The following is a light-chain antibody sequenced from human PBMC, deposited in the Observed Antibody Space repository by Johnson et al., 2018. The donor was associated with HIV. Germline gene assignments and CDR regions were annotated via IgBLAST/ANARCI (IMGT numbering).Light chain of an antibody. CDR1: SSNIGNKY. CDR3: GTWDSRLSAYV. CDR2: DNS. Sequence: QSVLTQPPSVSAAPGQRVTISCSGSSSNIGNKYVSWYQQFPGTAPKVLIYDNSKRPSGIPDRFSGPKSGTSATLGVTGLQTGDEADYYCGTWDSRLSAYVFGSGTKVTVL. J-gene: IGLJ1*01. V-gene: IGLV1-51*01.